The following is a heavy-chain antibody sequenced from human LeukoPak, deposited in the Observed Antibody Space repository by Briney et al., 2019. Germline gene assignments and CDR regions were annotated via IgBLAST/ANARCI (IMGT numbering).Heavy chain of an antibody. CDR2: ISYDGSNK. D-gene: IGHD3-22*01. J-gene: IGHJ4*02. Sequence: GRSLRLSCAASGFTFSSYAMLWVRQAPGKGLVGVAVISYDGSNKYYADSVKGRFTISRDNSKNTLYLQMNSLRAEDTAVYYCARNGESSGYLTDFDYWGQGTLVTVSS. V-gene: IGHV3-30-3*01. CDR3: ARNGESSGYLTDFDY. CDR1: GFTFSSYA.